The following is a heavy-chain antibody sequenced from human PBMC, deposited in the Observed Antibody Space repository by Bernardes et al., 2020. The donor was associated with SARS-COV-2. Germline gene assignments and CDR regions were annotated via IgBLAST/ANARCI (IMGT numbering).Heavy chain of an antibody. J-gene: IGHJ2*01. D-gene: IGHD3-10*01. CDR3: ARRDRLLWFGESHSNTRPCPRISGYSTPCTLCLWTCHW. CDR1: GGSISSSSYY. CDR2: IYYSGST. V-gene: IGHV4-39*01. Sequence: SETLSLTCTVSGGSISSSSYYWGWIRQPPGKGLEWIGSIYYSGSTYYNPSLKSRVTISVDTSKNQFSLKLSSVTAADTAVYYCARRDRLLWFGESHSNTRPCPRISGYSTPCTLCLWTCHW.